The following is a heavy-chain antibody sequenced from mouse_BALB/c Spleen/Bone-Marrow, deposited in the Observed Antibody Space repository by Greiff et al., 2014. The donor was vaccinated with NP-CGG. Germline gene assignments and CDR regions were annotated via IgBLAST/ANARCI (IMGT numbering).Heavy chain of an antibody. Sequence: QVHVKQSGPGLVAPSQSLSITCTVSGFSLTNYGVHWVRQPPGKGLEWLGVIWADGSTNYNSALMSRLSISKDNSKSQVFFKMNSLQTDDTAMYYCARITRATGAMDYWGQGTSVTVSS. CDR1: GFSLTNYG. V-gene: IGHV2-9*02. CDR3: ARITRATGAMDY. J-gene: IGHJ4*01. D-gene: IGHD1-2*01. CDR2: IWADGST.